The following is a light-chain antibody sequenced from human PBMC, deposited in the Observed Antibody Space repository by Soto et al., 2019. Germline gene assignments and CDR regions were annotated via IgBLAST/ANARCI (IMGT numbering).Light chain of an antibody. CDR1: SSDVGGYNF. CDR2: EVS. CDR3: SSYTSSRTYV. J-gene: IGLJ1*01. V-gene: IGLV2-14*01. Sequence: QSALTQPASVSGSPGQSITISCIGTSSDVGGYNFVSWYQQHPGKAPKLMIYEVSNRPSGVSNRFSGSKSGNTASLTISGLQAEDEADYYCSSYTSSRTYVFGTGTRSPS.